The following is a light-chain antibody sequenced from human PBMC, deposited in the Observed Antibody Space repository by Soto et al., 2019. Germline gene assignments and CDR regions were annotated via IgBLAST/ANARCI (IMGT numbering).Light chain of an antibody. CDR3: QQFSSYPLT. CDR2: DAS. Sequence: VFTQSPATLSLSPGERATLSCRASLNVNSYLAWYQQKPGQAPRLLIYDASSRDTGIPDRFSGGGSGTDFTLTISRLEPEDFSVYYCQQFSSYPLTFGGGTKVDIK. V-gene: IGKV3-11*01. J-gene: IGKJ4*01. CDR1: LNVNSY.